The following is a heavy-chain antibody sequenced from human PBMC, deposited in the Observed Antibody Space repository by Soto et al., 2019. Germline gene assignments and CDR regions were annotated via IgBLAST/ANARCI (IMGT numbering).Heavy chain of an antibody. J-gene: IGHJ4*02. D-gene: IGHD7-27*01. V-gene: IGHV3-21*01. CDR3: ARDGGWGFLDY. CDR2: TSSRSIHT. CDR1: GFPFDTYT. Sequence: GGSLRLSGGASGFPFDTYTMNWVRQAPGRGPEWLSSTSSRSIHTYYADSVQGRFTISRDNDKNSLYLQISSLRDEDTAVYYCARDGGWGFLDYSGQGTRVTVSS.